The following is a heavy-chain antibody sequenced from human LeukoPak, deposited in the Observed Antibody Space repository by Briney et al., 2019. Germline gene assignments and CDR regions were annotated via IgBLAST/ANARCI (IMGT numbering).Heavy chain of an antibody. Sequence: SETLSLTCTVSGGSISGYYWSWIRQPPGKGLEWIGYIYYSGSTNYNPSLKSRVTISVDTSKNQFSLKLSSVTAADTAVYYCARQEYSSGWYFLWYFDLWGRGTLVTVSS. D-gene: IGHD6-19*01. CDR2: IYYSGST. J-gene: IGHJ2*01. CDR3: ARQEYSSGWYFLWYFDL. CDR1: GGSISGYY. V-gene: IGHV4-59*08.